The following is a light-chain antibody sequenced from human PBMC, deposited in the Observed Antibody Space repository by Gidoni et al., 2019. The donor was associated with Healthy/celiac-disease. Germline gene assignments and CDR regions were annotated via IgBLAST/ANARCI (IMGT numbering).Light chain of an antibody. CDR2: DDS. CDR1: NIGSKS. CDR3: QVWDSSSDRV. V-gene: IGLV3-21*02. J-gene: IGLJ2*01. Sequence: SYVLTRPTSVSVAPGQTARITCWGNNIGSKSVHWYQQKPGQAPVLVVYDDSDRPSGIPDRFSGSNSGNTATLTIRRVEAGDEADYYCQVWDSSSDRVFGGGTKLTVL.